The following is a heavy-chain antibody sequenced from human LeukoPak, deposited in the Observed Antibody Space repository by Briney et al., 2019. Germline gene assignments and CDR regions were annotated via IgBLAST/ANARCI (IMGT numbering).Heavy chain of an antibody. CDR1: GGTFSSYA. Sequence: SVKVSCKASGGTFSSYAISWVRQAPGQGLEWMGRIIPILGIANYAQKFQGRVTITADKSTGTAYMELSSLRSEDTAVYYCAILGVGDRGVYWGQGTLVTVSS. V-gene: IGHV1-69*04. J-gene: IGHJ4*02. CDR3: AILGVGDRGVY. D-gene: IGHD2-21*02. CDR2: IIPILGIA.